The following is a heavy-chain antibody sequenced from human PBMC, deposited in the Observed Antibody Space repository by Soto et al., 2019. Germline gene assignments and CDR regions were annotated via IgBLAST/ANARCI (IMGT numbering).Heavy chain of an antibody. CDR1: GFTFSDHY. CDR3: ARGNRAFDV. CDR2: TRNKANSYTT. J-gene: IGHJ3*01. V-gene: IGHV3-72*01. Sequence: EVQLVESGGGLVQPGGSLRLSCAASGFTFSDHYMDWVRQAPGKGLEWVGRTRNKANSYTTEYAASVKGRFTISRDGSKNSLYLQMNSLKTEDTAMYYCARGNRAFDVWGQGTMVTVSS.